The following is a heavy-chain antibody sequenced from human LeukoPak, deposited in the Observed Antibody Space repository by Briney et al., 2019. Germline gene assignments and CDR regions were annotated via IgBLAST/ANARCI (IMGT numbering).Heavy chain of an antibody. CDR3: ARLPIDKADYGDYGGGRFDY. Sequence: PSGTLSLTCAVSSGSISSSNWWSWVRQPPGKGLEWIGEIYHSGSANYNPSLKSRLSISIDNSKNQFSLNLTSVTAADTAVYYCARLPIDKADYGDYGGGRFDYWGQGSLVIVSS. J-gene: IGHJ4*02. D-gene: IGHD4-17*01. CDR1: SGSISSSNW. V-gene: IGHV4-4*02. CDR2: IYHSGSA.